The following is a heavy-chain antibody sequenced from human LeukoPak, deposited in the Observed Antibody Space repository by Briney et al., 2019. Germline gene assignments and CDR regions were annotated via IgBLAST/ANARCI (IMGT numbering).Heavy chain of an antibody. V-gene: IGHV1-69*13. CDR3: ASQQYSSGWYYFGY. CDR2: IIPIFGTA. CDR1: GGTFSSYA. D-gene: IGHD6-19*01. Sequence: GASVKVSCKASGGTFSSYAISWVRQAPGQGLEWMGGIIPIFGTANYAQKFQGRVTITADESTSTAYMELSSLRSEDTAVYYCASQQYSSGWYYFGYWGQGTLVTVSS. J-gene: IGHJ4*02.